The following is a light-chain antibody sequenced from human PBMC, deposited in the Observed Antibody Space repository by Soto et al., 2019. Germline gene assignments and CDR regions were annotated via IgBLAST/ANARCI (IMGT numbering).Light chain of an antibody. J-gene: IGKJ3*01. Sequence: DIQMTQPPSSLSASVGDRVTITCRASQSISSYLNWYQQKPGKAPKLLIYAASSLQSGVPSRFSGSGSGTDFTLTISSLQPEDFATYYCQQSYSTEVTFGPGTKVDIK. V-gene: IGKV1-39*01. CDR2: AAS. CDR3: QQSYSTEVT. CDR1: QSISSY.